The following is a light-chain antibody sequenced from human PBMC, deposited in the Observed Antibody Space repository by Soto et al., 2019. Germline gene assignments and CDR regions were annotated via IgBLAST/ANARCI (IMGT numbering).Light chain of an antibody. CDR3: CSYAGSSTYV. CDR2: GGS. V-gene: IGLV2-23*01. J-gene: IGLJ1*01. CDR1: SSDVGSYNL. Sequence: QAVVTQPASVSGSPGQSITISCTGTSSDVGSYNLVSWYQKHPGQAPKVMIYGGSKRPSGVTNRFSGSQSGNTASLTISGLQAEDEADYYCCSYAGSSTYVFGTGTKLTVL.